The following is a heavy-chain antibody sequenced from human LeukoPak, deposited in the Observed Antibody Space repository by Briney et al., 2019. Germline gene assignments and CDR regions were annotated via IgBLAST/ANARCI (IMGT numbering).Heavy chain of an antibody. CDR2: ISYDGSNK. D-gene: IGHD6-6*01. V-gene: IGHV3-30-3*01. CDR1: GSTFSSYA. Sequence: GGSLRLSCAASGSTFSSYAMHWVRQAPGKGLEWVAVISYDGSNKYYADSVKGRFTISRDNSKNTLYLQMNSLRAEDTAVYYCARATGYSSSSGLDYWGQGTLVTVSS. CDR3: ARATGYSSSSGLDY. J-gene: IGHJ4*02.